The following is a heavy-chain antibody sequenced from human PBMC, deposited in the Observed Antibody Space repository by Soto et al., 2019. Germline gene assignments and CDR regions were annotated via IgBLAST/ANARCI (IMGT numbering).Heavy chain of an antibody. CDR3: ARRSQLGPEKRDVLDI. Sequence: GQALKISCKGSGYSFTSYWIGWVRQMHGKGLEWMGIIYPGDSDTRYSPSFQGQVTISADKSISTAYLQWSSLKASDTAMYYCARRSQLGPEKRDVLDIWGKGTWVPVS. J-gene: IGHJ3*02. D-gene: IGHD3-3*02. V-gene: IGHV5-51*01. CDR2: IYPGDSDT. CDR1: GYSFTSYW.